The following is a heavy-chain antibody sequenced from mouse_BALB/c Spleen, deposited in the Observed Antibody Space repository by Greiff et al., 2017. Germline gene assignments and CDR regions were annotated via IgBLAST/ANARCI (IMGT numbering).Heavy chain of an antibody. CDR3: ARNMYGNYRNYAMDY. CDR2: INPSTGYT. CDR1: GYTFTSYW. V-gene: IGHV1-7*01. D-gene: IGHD2-10*02. J-gene: IGHJ4*01. Sequence: VQLQESGAELAKPGASVKMSCKASGYTFTSYWMHWVKQRPGQGLEWIGYINPSTGYTEYNQKFKDKATLTADKSSSTAYMQLSSLTSEDSAVYYCARNMYGNYRNYAMDYWGQGTSVTVSS.